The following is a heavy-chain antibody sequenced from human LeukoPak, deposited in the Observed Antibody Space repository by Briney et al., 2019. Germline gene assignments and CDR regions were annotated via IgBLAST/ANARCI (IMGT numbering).Heavy chain of an antibody. CDR2: IYSGGST. Sequence: PGGSLRLSCAASGFTVSSNYMSWVRQAPGKGLEWVSVIYSGGSTYYADSVKGRFTISRDNSKNTLYLQMNSLRAEDTAVYYCASQRWPQFVWVFAFDIWGQGTMVTVSS. V-gene: IGHV3-66*04. D-gene: IGHD5-24*01. J-gene: IGHJ3*02. CDR1: GFTVSSNY. CDR3: ASQRWPQFVWVFAFDI.